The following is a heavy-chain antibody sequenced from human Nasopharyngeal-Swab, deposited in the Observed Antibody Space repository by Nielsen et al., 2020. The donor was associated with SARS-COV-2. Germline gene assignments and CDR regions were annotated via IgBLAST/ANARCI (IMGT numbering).Heavy chain of an antibody. CDR2: VVPEDGEP. CDR1: GSTLTVLP. CDR3: ASEGSGVFGVVIYAFDI. D-gene: IGHD3-3*01. J-gene: IGHJ3*02. V-gene: IGHV1-24*01. Sequence: VKVSCKVSGSTLTVLPIHWVRQAPGKGLEWMGTVVPEDGEPIYAQNFQGSVTMTEETSTYTAYLELSSLRSEDTAVYYCASEGSGVFGVVIYAFDIWGPGTLVTVSS.